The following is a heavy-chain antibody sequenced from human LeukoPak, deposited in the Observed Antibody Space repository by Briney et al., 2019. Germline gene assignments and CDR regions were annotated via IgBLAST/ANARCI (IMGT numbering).Heavy chain of an antibody. CDR3: AKDRIVGATGPSFDY. D-gene: IGHD1-26*01. V-gene: IGHV3-23*01. J-gene: IGHJ4*02. Sequence: GGSLRLSCAASGFTFSSYAMSWVRQAPGKGLEWVSAISGSGGSTYYADSVKGRFTISRDNSKNTLYLQMNSLKAEDTAVYYCAKDRIVGATGPSFDYWGQGTLVTVSS. CDR1: GFTFSSYA. CDR2: ISGSGGST.